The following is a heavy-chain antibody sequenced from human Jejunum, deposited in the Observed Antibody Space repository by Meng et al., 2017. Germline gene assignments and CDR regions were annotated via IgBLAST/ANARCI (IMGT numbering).Heavy chain of an antibody. CDR2: IHSDGIRT. CDR1: GFSFSSYW. V-gene: IGHV3-74*01. CDR3: ASDRITD. Sequence: GQLVGSGGCLVQPGGSLRLSCAASGFSFSSYWMHWVRQAPGKGLVWVSRIHSDGIRTNYADSVKGRFTISRDNAKDTVFLEMNSLRVEDMAVYYCASDRITDWGQGTLVTVSS. D-gene: IGHD3-16*01. J-gene: IGHJ1*01.